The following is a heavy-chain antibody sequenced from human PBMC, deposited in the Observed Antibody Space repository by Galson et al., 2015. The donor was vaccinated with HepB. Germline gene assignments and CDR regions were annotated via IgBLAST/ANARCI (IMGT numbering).Heavy chain of an antibody. V-gene: IGHV2-5*02. Sequence: ALVKPTQTLTLTCSFSGFSLTTSGVGVGWIRQPPGKALEWLALIYWDDDKRYSPSLKSRLTITKDTSKNQVVLTMTNMEPVDTATYYCAHSPYSSGWSDRFDYWGQGTLATVSS. CDR2: IYWDDDK. J-gene: IGHJ4*02. CDR1: GFSLTTSGVG. CDR3: AHSPYSSGWSDRFDY. D-gene: IGHD6-13*01.